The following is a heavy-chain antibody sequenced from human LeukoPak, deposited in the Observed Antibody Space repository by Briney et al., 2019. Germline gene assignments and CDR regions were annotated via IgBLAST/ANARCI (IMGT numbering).Heavy chain of an antibody. D-gene: IGHD3-3*01. CDR2: IYGDGRT. CDR3: ARGRGLGVVSPYFDY. Sequence: GSLRLSCAASGFTFSSFFMNWVRQAPGNGLERVSVIYGDGRTSHSASVRGRFTISRDNSKNIVSLQMNNLRAEDMAVYYCARGRGLGVVSPYFDYWGQGTLVTVSS. CDR1: GFTFSSFF. V-gene: IGHV3-53*01. J-gene: IGHJ4*02.